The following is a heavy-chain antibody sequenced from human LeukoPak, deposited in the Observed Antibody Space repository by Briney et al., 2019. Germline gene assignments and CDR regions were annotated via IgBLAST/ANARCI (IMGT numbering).Heavy chain of an antibody. CDR1: GYTFTGYY. CDR2: INPNSGGT. V-gene: IGHV1-2*02. Sequence: ASVKVSCKASGYTFTGYYMHWVRQAPGQGLEWVGWINPNSGGTNYAQKFQGRVTVTRDTTISTAYMELSRLRSDDTAVYYCARVRRDIVVVVAATPYCFDSWGQGTLVTVSS. D-gene: IGHD2-15*01. CDR3: ARVRRDIVVVVAATPYCFDS. J-gene: IGHJ4*02.